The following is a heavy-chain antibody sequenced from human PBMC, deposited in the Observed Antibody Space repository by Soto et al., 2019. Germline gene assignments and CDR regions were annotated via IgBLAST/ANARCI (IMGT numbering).Heavy chain of an antibody. CDR1: GFTFSSYA. J-gene: IGHJ4*02. V-gene: IGHV3-30-3*01. D-gene: IGHD4-17*01. CDR2: ISYDGSNK. Sequence: GGSLRLSCAASGFTFSSYAMHWVRQAPGKGLEWVAVISYDGSNKYYADSVKGRFTISRDNSKNTLYLQMNSLRAEDTAVYYCARDNGDYVFDYWGQGTLVTVSS. CDR3: ARDNGDYVFDY.